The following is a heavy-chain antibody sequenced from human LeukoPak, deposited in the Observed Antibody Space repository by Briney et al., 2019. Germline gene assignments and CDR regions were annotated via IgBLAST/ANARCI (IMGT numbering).Heavy chain of an antibody. Sequence: GGPLRLSCAASGFTVSSNYMSWVRQAPGKGLEWVSVIYSGGSTYYADSVKGRFTISRDNSKNTLYLQMNSLRAEDTAVYYCACGSTHLYYYYMDVWGKGTTVTVSS. V-gene: IGHV3-53*01. CDR1: GFTVSSNY. CDR2: IYSGGST. CDR3: ACGSTHLYYYYMDV. D-gene: IGHD2-2*01. J-gene: IGHJ6*03.